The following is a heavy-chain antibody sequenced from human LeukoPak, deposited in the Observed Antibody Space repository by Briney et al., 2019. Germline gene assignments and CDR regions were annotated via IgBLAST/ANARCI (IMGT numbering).Heavy chain of an antibody. CDR1: GFTFSSYS. D-gene: IGHD3-22*01. J-gene: IGHJ6*02. Sequence: GGSLRLSCAASGFTFSSYSMNWVRQAPGKGLEWVSSISSSSSYIYYADSVKGRFTITRDNAKNSLYLQMNSLRAEDTAVYYCARDPDSSGYYYYYYYGMDVWGQGTTVTVSS. CDR2: ISSSSSYI. V-gene: IGHV3-21*01. CDR3: ARDPDSSGYYYYYYYGMDV.